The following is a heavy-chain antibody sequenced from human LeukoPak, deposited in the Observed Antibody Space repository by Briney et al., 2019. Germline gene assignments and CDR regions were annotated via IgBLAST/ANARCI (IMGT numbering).Heavy chain of an antibody. CDR1: GYTFSGYY. J-gene: IGHJ5*02. Sequence: ASVTVSRKASGYTFSGYYIHWVRQAPGQGLEWMGWINPNSGDTHYAQKFQGRVTMTRDTSSSTAYMDLNSLISDDTAVYYCARVQYQLLFEGNWFDPWGQGTLVTVSS. V-gene: IGHV1-2*02. D-gene: IGHD2-2*01. CDR2: INPNSGDT. CDR3: ARVQYQLLFEGNWFDP.